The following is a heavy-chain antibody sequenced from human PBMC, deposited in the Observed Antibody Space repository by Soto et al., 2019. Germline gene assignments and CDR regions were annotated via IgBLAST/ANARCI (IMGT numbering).Heavy chain of an antibody. CDR3: VKDPPSTVTAGRYGMDV. CDR1: GFTFSSYA. J-gene: IGHJ6*02. CDR2: ISGSGGST. V-gene: IGHV3-23*01. D-gene: IGHD4-4*01. Sequence: GGSLRLSCAASGFTFSSYAMSWVRQAPGKGLEWVSAISGSGGSTYYADTVKGRFTISRDNSKNTLYLQMNSLRAEETAVYYCVKDPPSTVTAGRYGMDVWGQGTTVTVSS.